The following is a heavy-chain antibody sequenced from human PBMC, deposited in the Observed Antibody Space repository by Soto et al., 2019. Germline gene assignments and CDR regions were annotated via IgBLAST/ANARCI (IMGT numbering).Heavy chain of an antibody. CDR1: GFTFGDYY. Sequence: LRLSCAASGFTFGDYYMTWIRQAPGKGVEWVSYISSSGRSIYYADSVKGRFTMSRDNAKQSLYLQMNSLRAEDTAMYYCVRETVVVVAATNHGAFDIWGQGXMVTV. V-gene: IGHV3-11*01. CDR3: VRETVVVVAATNHGAFDI. J-gene: IGHJ3*02. D-gene: IGHD2-15*01. CDR2: ISSSGRSI.